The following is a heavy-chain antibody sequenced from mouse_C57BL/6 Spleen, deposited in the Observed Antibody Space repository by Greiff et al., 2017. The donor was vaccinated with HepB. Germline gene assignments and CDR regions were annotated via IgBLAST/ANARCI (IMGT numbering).Heavy chain of an antibody. D-gene: IGHD2-5*01. CDR1: GYTFTDYE. J-gene: IGHJ4*01. Sequence: QVQLQQSGAELVRPGASVTLSCKASGYTFTDYEMHWVKQTPVHGLEWIGAIDPETGGTAYTQKFKGKAILTADKSSSTAYMELRSLTSEDSAVYYCTRWLYYSNYVYAMDYWGQGTSVTVSS. V-gene: IGHV1-15*01. CDR3: TRWLYYSNYVYAMDY. CDR2: IDPETGGT.